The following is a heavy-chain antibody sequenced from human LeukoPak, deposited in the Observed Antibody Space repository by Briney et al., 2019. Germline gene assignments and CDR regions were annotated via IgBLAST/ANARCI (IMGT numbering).Heavy chain of an antibody. CDR2: INHSGST. V-gene: IGHV4-34*01. CDR1: GGSFSGYY. CDR3: ARHLRYFDWLLDTAMDPYFDY. D-gene: IGHD3-9*01. J-gene: IGHJ4*02. Sequence: SETLSLTCAVYGGSFSGYYWSWLRQPPGKGLEWLGEINHSGSTNYNPSLKSRVTISVDTSKNQFSLKLSSVTAADTAVYYCARHLRYFDWLLDTAMDPYFDYWGQGTLVTVSS.